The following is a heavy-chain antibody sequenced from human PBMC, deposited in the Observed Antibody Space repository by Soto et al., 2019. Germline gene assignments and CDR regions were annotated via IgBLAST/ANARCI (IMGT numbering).Heavy chain of an antibody. CDR2: IYYDGNS. V-gene: IGHV4-30-4*01. CDR3: ARDRRWLPRGPNNWLDL. CDR1: GGSINSGDYY. D-gene: IGHD5-12*01. J-gene: IGHJ5*02. Sequence: SETLSLTCTVSGGSINSGDYYWTWVRQPPGKGLEWIGYIYYDGNSQHNPSLKSRVTMSIDTSKNQFSLNLSSVTAADTAVYYCARDRRWLPRGPNNWLDLWGQGTKDTVSS.